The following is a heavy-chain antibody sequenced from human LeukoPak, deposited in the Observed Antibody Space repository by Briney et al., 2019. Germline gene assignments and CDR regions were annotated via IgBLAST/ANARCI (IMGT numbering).Heavy chain of an antibody. CDR3: ARWGRGYKETIVDY. J-gene: IGHJ4*02. CDR2: MNPNSGNT. CDR1: GYTFTSYD. Sequence: ASVTVSCTASGYTFTSYDINWVRQATGQGLEWMGWMNPNSGNTGYAQKFQGRVTMTRNTSISTAYMELSSLRSEDTAVYYCARWGRGYKETIVDYWGQGTLVTVSS. D-gene: IGHD5-18*01. V-gene: IGHV1-8*01.